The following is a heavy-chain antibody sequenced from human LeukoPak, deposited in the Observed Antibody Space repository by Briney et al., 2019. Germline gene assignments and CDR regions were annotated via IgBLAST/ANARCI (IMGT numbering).Heavy chain of an antibody. CDR3: ARVVRGVVTSNWFDP. CDR2: VASSGTS. J-gene: IGHJ5*02. Sequence: PSETLSLTCTVSGDSLNTYYWTWIRQTPGKELEWIGFVASSGTSNYNPSLKSRVSISIDTSKNQFSLALPSVTPADTAVYYCARVVRGVVTSNWFDPWGQGTLVSVSS. CDR1: GDSLNTYY. V-gene: IGHV4-59*01. D-gene: IGHD2-21*02.